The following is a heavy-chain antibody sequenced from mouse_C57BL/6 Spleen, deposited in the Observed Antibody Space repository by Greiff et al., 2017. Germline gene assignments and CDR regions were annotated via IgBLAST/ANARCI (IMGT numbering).Heavy chain of an antibody. CDR3: ARESY. Sequence: EVQLQQSGPELVKPGASVKISCKASGYTFTDYYMNWVKQSHGKSLEWIGDINPNNGGTSYNQKFKGKATLTVDKSSSTAYMELRSLTSEDSAGYYCARESYWGQGTTLTVSS. CDR1: GYTFTDYY. J-gene: IGHJ2*01. V-gene: IGHV1-26*01. CDR2: INPNNGGT.